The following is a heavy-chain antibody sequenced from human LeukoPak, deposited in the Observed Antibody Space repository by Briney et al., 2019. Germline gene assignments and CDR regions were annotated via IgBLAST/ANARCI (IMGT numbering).Heavy chain of an antibody. D-gene: IGHD2-8*01. J-gene: IGHJ4*02. V-gene: IGHV4-4*07. Sequence: PSETLSLTCTVSGGSISSSYWSWIRQPAGKGLQWIGRIYTSGSTKYNPFFKSRVTMSVDTSKNQFSLKLSSVTAADTAVYYCARGDRVLDYWGQGTLVTVSS. CDR1: GGSISSSY. CDR3: ARGDRVLDY. CDR2: IYTSGST.